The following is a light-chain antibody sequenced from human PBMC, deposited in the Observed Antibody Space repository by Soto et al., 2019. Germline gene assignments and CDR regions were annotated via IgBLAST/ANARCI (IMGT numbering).Light chain of an antibody. J-gene: IGKJ4*01. CDR3: QQYNNWPPI. Sequence: EIVMTQSPATLSVSPGERATLSCRASQSVSNNLAWYQQKPGQAPRLLIYGASTRATGIPARFSGSGSGTEFTLTISTLQSEDFADYYCQQYNNWPPIFGGGTKVEIK. V-gene: IGKV3-15*01. CDR2: GAS. CDR1: QSVSNN.